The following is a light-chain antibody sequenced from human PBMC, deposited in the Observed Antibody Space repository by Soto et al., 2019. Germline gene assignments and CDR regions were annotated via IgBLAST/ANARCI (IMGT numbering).Light chain of an antibody. Sequence: QSVLTQPPSASGTPGQRVTIFCSGSSFDIGSNYVYWYQQRFPGTAPKLLIYSDNQRPSGVPDRFSGSKSGTSASLAISWLRSEDEADYYCAAWDDSLSGLVFGGGTKLTVL. CDR1: SFDIGSNY. CDR3: AAWDDSLSGLV. J-gene: IGLJ3*02. CDR2: SDN. V-gene: IGLV1-47*02.